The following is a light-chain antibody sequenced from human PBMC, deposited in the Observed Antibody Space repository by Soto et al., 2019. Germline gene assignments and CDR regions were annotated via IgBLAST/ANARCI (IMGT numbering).Light chain of an antibody. V-gene: IGLV2-14*01. CDR2: EVS. CDR3: SSYTITHIPVI. Sequence: QSALTQPASVSGSPGQSITISCIGTSNDIGGYNYVSWYQQHPGEAPKLIIYEVSNRPSGVSNRFSGSKSDNTASLTITGLQAEDEASYYCSSYTITHIPVIFGGGTQLTVL. J-gene: IGLJ2*01. CDR1: SNDIGGYNY.